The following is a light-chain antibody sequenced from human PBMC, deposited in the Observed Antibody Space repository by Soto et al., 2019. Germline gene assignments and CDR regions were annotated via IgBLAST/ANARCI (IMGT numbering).Light chain of an antibody. V-gene: IGKV1-39*01. CDR1: QGIGSY. Sequence: GDRVTITCRASQGIGSYLAWYQQKPGEAPKLLIFAASNLQSGVPSRFSGSGSGTDFTLTISNLQPEDFATYYCQQSFTTWTFGQGTKVDI. CDR2: AAS. J-gene: IGKJ1*01. CDR3: QQSFTTWT.